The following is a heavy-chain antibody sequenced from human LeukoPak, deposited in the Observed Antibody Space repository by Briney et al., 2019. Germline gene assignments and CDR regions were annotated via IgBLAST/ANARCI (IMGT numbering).Heavy chain of an antibody. Sequence: GGSLRLSCAASGFPFSSYGMYWVRQTPDKGPQWVAYLRKDATYSNYADSVRGRFTISKDNSKNTLDLQMSSLRVEDTAVYYCASGGATRGTLDYWGQGTLVTVSS. J-gene: IGHJ4*02. D-gene: IGHD1-26*01. CDR1: GFPFSSYG. CDR3: ASGGATRGTLDY. V-gene: IGHV3-30*02. CDR2: LRKDATYS.